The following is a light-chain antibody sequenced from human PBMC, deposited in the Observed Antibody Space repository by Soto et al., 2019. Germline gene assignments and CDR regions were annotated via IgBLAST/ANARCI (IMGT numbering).Light chain of an antibody. CDR1: QSVSTF. J-gene: IGKJ1*01. CDR2: GAS. CDR3: QQSGNSPWT. V-gene: IGKV3-20*01. Sequence: EIVLTQSPATLSLSPGERAILSCRASQSVSTFLAWFQQKPGQPPRLLIYGASSRATDIPHRFSGSGSGTDFTLTISSLEPEDSAVYYCQQSGNSPWTFGQGTKVDIK.